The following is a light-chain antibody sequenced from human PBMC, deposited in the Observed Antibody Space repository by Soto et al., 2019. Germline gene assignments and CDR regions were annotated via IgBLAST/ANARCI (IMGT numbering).Light chain of an antibody. CDR1: QDISNY. CDR2: DAS. J-gene: IGKJ3*01. V-gene: IGKV1-33*01. Sequence: DIQMTQSPSPLSASVGDRVTITCQASQDISNYLNWYQQEPGKAPKLLIYDASNLETGVPSRFSGSGSGTDFTLTIRSLQPEDFATYYCQQYDNLPTFGPGTKVDIK. CDR3: QQYDNLPT.